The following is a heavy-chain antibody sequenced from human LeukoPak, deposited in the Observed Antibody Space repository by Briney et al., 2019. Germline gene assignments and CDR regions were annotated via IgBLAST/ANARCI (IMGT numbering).Heavy chain of an antibody. CDR2: INWNGGST. CDR1: GGSISSGGYY. V-gene: IGHV3-20*01. CDR3: ARARVPVYYYGMDV. Sequence: ETLSLTCTVSGGSISSGGYYWSWIRQHPGKGLEWVSGINWNGGSTGYADSVKGRFTISRDNAKNSLYLQMNSLRAEDTALYHCARARVPVYYYGMDVWGQGTTVTVSS. J-gene: IGHJ6*02. D-gene: IGHD2-2*01.